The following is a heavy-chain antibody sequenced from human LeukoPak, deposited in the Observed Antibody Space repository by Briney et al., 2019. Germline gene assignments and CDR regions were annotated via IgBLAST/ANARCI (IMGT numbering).Heavy chain of an antibody. V-gene: IGHV2-5*02. CDR1: GFSLSTNGVG. J-gene: IGHJ4*02. Sequence: SGPTLLKPTPTLTLTCTFSGFSLSTNGVGVGWIRQPPGKALEWLALIYFDDDVRYSPSLKSRLTIIRDTCKNQVVLTMTNMDPMDTATFFCAYSRRGAPTGIEHYYFDSWGQGTLVTVSS. CDR3: AYSRRGAPTGIEHYYFDS. D-gene: IGHD6-13*01. CDR2: IYFDDDV.